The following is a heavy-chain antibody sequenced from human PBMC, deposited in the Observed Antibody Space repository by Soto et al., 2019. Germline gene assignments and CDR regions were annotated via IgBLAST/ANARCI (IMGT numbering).Heavy chain of an antibody. CDR3: TRDSLYSSSWYLARGYYYGMDV. D-gene: IGHD6-13*01. J-gene: IGHJ6*02. CDR2: IRSKAYGGTT. CDR1: GFTFGDYA. Sequence: PGGSLRLSYTASGFTFGDYAMSWFRQAPGKGLEWVGFIRSKAYGGTTEYAASVKGRFTISRDDSKSIAYLQMNSLKTEDTAVYYRTRDSLYSSSWYLARGYYYGMDVWGQGTTVTVSS. V-gene: IGHV3-49*03.